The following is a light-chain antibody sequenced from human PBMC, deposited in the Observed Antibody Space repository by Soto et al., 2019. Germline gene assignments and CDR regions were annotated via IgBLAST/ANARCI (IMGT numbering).Light chain of an antibody. Sequence: EIKITQKTCALSGSLGYVFTITCRASQSISSWLAWYQQKPGEAPRLLIYQASSLAADVPSRFSGSGSGTEFTLTISCLQPEDFAPYYCQQSKSYPRPFGQGTIVDIK. V-gene: IGKV1-5*03. J-gene: IGKJ1*01. CDR2: QAS. CDR3: QQSKSYPRP. CDR1: QSISSW.